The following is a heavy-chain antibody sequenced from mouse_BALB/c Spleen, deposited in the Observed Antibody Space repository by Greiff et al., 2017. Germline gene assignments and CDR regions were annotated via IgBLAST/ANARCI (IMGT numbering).Heavy chain of an antibody. CDR1: GYTFTSYW. CDR2: INPSNGRT. Sequence: QVQLQQPGAELVKPGASVTLSCKASGYTFTSYWMHWVKQRPGQGLEWIGEINPSNGRTNYNEKFKRKSTLTVDKSSSTAYMQLSSLTSEDSAVYYCALLGSMDDWGQGTSVTVSS. D-gene: IGHD2-10*01. J-gene: IGHJ4*01. V-gene: IGHV1S81*02. CDR3: ALLGSMDD.